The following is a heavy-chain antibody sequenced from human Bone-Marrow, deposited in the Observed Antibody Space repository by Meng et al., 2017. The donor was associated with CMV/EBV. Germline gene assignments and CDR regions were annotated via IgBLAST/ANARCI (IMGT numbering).Heavy chain of an antibody. CDR3: ARGAVPKGMDV. CDR2: INHSGST. V-gene: IGHV4-34*01. D-gene: IGHD6-19*01. Sequence: SETLSLTCAVYGGSFSGYYWSWIRQPPGKGLEWIGEINHSGSTNYNPSLKSRVTISVDTSKNQFSLKLSSVTAADTAVYYCARGAVPKGMDVCGQGTTVTASS. CDR1: GGSFSGYY. J-gene: IGHJ6*02.